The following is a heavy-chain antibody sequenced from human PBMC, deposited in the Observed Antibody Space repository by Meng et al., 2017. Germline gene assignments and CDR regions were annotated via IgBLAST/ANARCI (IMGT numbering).Heavy chain of an antibody. Sequence: QVQLGHSGAEGKSPGASVNVSCKASGYTFTSYAMHWVRQAPGQRLEWMGWINAGNGNTKYSQKFQGRVTITRDTSASTAYMELSSLRSEDTAVYYCARDKLKTFDPWGQGTLVTVSS. J-gene: IGHJ5*02. CDR2: INAGNGNT. V-gene: IGHV1-3*01. CDR3: ARDKLKTFDP. CDR1: GYTFTSYA.